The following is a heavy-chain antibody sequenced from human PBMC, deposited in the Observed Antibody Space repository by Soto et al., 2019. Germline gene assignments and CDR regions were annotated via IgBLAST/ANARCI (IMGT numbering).Heavy chain of an antibody. CDR3: ARRGRSSWIEPFDS. Sequence: EVHLVQSGAEVKKPGESLKISCKGSGYSFTNYWIGWVRQMPGKGLEYMGIMYPGDSDTRYSPSFRGQVTISADNSINTAYLQWSSLKSSDTAMYYCARRGRSSWIEPFDSWGQGTLVTVSS. CDR2: MYPGDSDT. D-gene: IGHD6-13*01. CDR1: GYSFTNYW. J-gene: IGHJ4*02. V-gene: IGHV5-51*01.